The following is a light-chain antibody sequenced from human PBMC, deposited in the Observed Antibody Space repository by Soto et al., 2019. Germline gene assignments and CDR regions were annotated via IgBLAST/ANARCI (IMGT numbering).Light chain of an antibody. CDR2: NVS. CDR3: SSYAGGFVM. Sequence: QSALTQPASVSGSPGQSITISCTGTSSDIGAHTYVSWFQQHPGKVPKVIIYNVSTRPSGISDRFSGSKSGNTASLTISGLQAEAEADYYCSSYAGGFVMFGGGTKLTVL. V-gene: IGLV2-14*01. CDR1: SSDIGAHTY. J-gene: IGLJ3*02.